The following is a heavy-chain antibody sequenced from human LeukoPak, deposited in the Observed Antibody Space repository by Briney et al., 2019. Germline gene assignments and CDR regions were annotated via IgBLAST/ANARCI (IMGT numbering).Heavy chain of an antibody. V-gene: IGHV1-2*02. CDR1: GYTFTSNY. D-gene: IGHD4-23*01. Sequence: ASVNVTCKAFGYTFTSNYMHWVRQAPGQGLEWMGGINPNRGGTNYAQKFQGRVTMTRDTSISTAYMELSRLRSDDTAVYYCAREGNSRTFDYWGQGTLVTVSS. CDR2: INPNRGGT. J-gene: IGHJ4*02. CDR3: AREGNSRTFDY.